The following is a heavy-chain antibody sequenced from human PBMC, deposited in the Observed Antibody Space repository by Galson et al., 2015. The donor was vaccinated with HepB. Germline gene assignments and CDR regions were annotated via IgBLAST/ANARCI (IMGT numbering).Heavy chain of an antibody. D-gene: IGHD2-15*01. CDR3: ARVGRVVVAAPEWYFDL. J-gene: IGHJ2*01. Sequence: SWVRQAPGQGLEWMGRITPILDIANYAQRFRDRVTITADKSTTISYMELSSLRSEDTAVYYCARVGRVVVAAPEWYFDLWGRGTLVTVSS. V-gene: IGHV1-69*04. CDR2: ITPILDIA.